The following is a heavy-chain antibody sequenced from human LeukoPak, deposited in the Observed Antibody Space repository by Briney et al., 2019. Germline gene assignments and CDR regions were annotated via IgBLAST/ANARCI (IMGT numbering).Heavy chain of an antibody. CDR2: IYYSGST. CDR1: GGSISSSSYY. J-gene: IGHJ2*01. V-gene: IGHV4-39*07. CDR3: ARDASYDSSGYPYPWYFDL. Sequence: PSETLSLTCTVSGGSISSSSYYWGWIRQPPGKGLEWIGSIYYSGSTYYNPSLKSRVTISVDTSKNQFSLKLSSVTAADTAVYYCARDASYDSSGYPYPWYFDLWGRGTLVTVSS. D-gene: IGHD3-22*01.